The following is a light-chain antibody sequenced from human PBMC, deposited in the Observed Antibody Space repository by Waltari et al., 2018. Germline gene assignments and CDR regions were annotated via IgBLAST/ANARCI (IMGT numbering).Light chain of an antibody. CDR3: QSFDSSLSASV. J-gene: IGLJ3*02. V-gene: IGLV1-40*01. CDR2: GNN. Sequence: QSVLTQPPSMSGAPGQKVTIPCTGGSSNFGAGYDVHWYQQFPGTAPKLPIFGNNNRASGVPGRFSGSRSGTSASLAIAGVQSEDEAVYYCQSFDSSLSASVFGGGTKLTVL. CDR1: SSNFGAGYD.